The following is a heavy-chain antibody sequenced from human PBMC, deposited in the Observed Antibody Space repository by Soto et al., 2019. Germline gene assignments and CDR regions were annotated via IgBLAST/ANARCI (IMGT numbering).Heavy chain of an antibody. V-gene: IGHV1-18*01. D-gene: IGHD6-13*01. CDR1: GYSFTSHD. J-gene: IGHJ4*02. CDR2: ISAYNGKT. CDR3: ARYQDNSSWSPLDY. Sequence: QVQLVQSGAEVKKPGASVKVSCKASGYSFTSHDIIWVRQAPGQGVEWMGWISAYNGKTNTAQKLQGRVTMPTDTSTSTAYMELRRLRSDVTAVYYCARYQDNSSWSPLDYWGQGTLVTLAS.